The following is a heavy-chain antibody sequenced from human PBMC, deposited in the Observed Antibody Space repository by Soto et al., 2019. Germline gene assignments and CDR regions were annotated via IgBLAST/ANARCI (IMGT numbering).Heavy chain of an antibody. CDR2: IIPMLPVT. D-gene: IGHD2-2*01. Sequence: QVHLIQSGAEVKKPGSSVKVSCKAAGGTFDTYTLFRVRQAPGHGLEWMGRIIPMLPVTNSAQKFQGRLTLTAHKSTGTAFMELTRLTSDDTAVYYCSIGSWSAETFDVWGQGTMVTVSS. V-gene: IGHV1-69*02. CDR3: SIGSWSAETFDV. CDR1: GGTFDTYT. J-gene: IGHJ3*01.